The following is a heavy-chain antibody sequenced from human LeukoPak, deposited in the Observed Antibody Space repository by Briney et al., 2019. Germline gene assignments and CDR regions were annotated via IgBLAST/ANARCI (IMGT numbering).Heavy chain of an antibody. CDR3: ARDRHWNQGNFDY. CDR1: GYTITGYY. D-gene: IGHD1-1*01. Sequence: ASVTVSCKASGYTITGYYIHWVRQAPGQGLEWMGWINPNSGDTNYAQKFQGKVTMTRDTSINTAFMELSRLRSDDTAVYYCARDRHWNQGNFDYWGQGTPVTVSS. J-gene: IGHJ4*02. V-gene: IGHV1-2*02. CDR2: INPNSGDT.